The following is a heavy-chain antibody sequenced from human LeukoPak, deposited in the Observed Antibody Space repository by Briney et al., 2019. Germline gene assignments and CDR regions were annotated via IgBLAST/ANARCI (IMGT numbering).Heavy chain of an antibody. CDR3: ARGTDNDY. J-gene: IGHJ4*02. CDR1: GFTFDDYA. Sequence: GGSLRLSCAASGFTFDDYAMHWVRQAPGKGLEWVSGISWNSGSIGYADSVKGRFTISRDNAKNSLYLQMNSLRAEDTAVYYCARGTDNDYWGQGTLVTVSS. CDR2: ISWNSGSI. V-gene: IGHV3-9*01.